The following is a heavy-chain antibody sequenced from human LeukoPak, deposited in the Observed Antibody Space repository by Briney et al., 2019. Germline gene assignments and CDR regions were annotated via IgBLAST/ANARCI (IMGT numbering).Heavy chain of an antibody. V-gene: IGHV4-59*08. J-gene: IGHJ4*02. D-gene: IGHD1-26*01. CDR2: LCYSGSI. Sequence: SVTLSLTCTVSGGSISSYCWTWIRQPPGKGLEWIGYLCYSGSINYNPSLKSRVTISVDTSKNQFSLKLSSVTAADTAVYYCARRGSSSSVDFWGQGTLVTVSS. CDR3: ARRGSSSSVDF. CDR1: GGSISSYC.